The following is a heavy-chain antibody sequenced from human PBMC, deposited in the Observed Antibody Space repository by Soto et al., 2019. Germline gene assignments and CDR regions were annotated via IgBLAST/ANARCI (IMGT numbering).Heavy chain of an antibody. CDR3: ARSPLEYCSGSNSYSDF. V-gene: IGHV1-18*01. CDR2: VSGYIGNT. D-gene: IGHD2-15*01. CDR1: GYTFSNYG. J-gene: IGHJ4*02. Sequence: QVQLVQSGAEVKKPGASVRVSCRTSGYTFSNYGISWVRQAPGQGLEWMGWVSGYIGNTHYARKLQGRVNMTKDTSTSTAHMDLRSLTSDDTAVYYCARSPLEYCSGSNSYSDFWGQGTLVTVSS.